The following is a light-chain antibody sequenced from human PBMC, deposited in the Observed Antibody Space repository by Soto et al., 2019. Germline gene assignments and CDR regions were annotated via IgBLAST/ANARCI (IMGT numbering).Light chain of an antibody. Sequence: EIVLTQSPGTLSLSPGERATLSCRASQSINNSYLAWYQQKPGHAPRLLIYGASSRATGIPDRFIGSGSGTDFTLTISRLEPEDFAVYYCQQFGSSPGFTFGPGTKVDIK. J-gene: IGKJ3*01. CDR3: QQFGSSPGFT. V-gene: IGKV3-20*01. CDR1: QSINNSY. CDR2: GAS.